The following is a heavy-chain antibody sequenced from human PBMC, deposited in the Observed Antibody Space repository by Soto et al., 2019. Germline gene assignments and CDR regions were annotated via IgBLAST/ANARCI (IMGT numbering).Heavy chain of an antibody. CDR3: AIQGAYSYSVYYYYGMDV. D-gene: IGHD3-16*01. Sequence: PSETLSLTCTVSGDAITSTVYYSGWSRQPPRKGLEWIGISNYGGPTYNTPSLQSRVTISLDPAKNHFSLNLRSVTAAATAVYYCAIQGAYSYSVYYYYGMDVSGK. CDR2: SNYGGPT. J-gene: IGHJ6*04. CDR1: GDAITSTVYY. V-gene: IGHV4-39*01.